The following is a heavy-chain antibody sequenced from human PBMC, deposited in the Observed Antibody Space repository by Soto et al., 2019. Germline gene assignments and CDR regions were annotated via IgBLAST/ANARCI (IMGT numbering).Heavy chain of an antibody. V-gene: IGHV4-61*01. D-gene: IGHD3-10*01. J-gene: IGHJ6*02. CDR1: GGSVSSGSYY. CDR3: ARGVVRGVISDYYYGMDV. CDR2: IYYSGST. Sequence: SETLSLTCTVSGGSVSSGSYYWSWIRQPPGKGLEWIGYIYYSGSTNYNPSLKSRVTISVDTSKNQFSLKLSSVTAADTAVYYCARGVVRGVISDYYYGMDVWGQGTTVTVSS.